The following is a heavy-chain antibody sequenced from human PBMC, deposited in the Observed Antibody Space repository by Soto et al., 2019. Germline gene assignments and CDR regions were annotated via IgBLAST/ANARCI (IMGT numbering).Heavy chain of an antibody. J-gene: IGHJ4*01. CDR2: ISGYNGNT. CDR3: AMLDYYDSSGYYGY. CDR1: GYTFTIYG. V-gene: IGHV1-18*04. Sequence: QVQLVQSGAEVKKPGAAVKVSCKASGYTFTIYGISWVRQAPGQGLEWMGWISGYNGNTYYAKNLQDRVTLTTDASTSSVYMELSSLRADDTAVYYCAMLDYYDSSGYYGYWGHGNLITVSP. D-gene: IGHD3-22*01.